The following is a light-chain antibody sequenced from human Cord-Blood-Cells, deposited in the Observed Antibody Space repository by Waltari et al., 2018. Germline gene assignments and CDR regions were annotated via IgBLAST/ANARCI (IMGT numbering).Light chain of an antibody. Sequence: QSALTQPPSASGSPGQSVTISCTGTSSGVGGYNYVSWYQQHPGKAPKLTIYEGSKRPSGVPDRFPSSKSGNTASLTVSGLQAEDEADYYCSSYAGSNNLVFGGGTKLPVL. CDR2: EGS. V-gene: IGLV2-8*01. CDR1: SSGVGGYNY. J-gene: IGLJ2*01. CDR3: SSYAGSNNLV.